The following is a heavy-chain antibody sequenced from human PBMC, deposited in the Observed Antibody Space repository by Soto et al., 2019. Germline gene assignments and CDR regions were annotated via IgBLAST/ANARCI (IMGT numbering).Heavy chain of an antibody. D-gene: IGHD3-10*01. CDR1: GFTFSSYA. CDR3: AKDELLWFGELSSGWFDP. J-gene: IGHJ5*02. CDR2: ISGSGGST. V-gene: IGHV3-23*01. Sequence: LXLSCAASGFTFSSYAMSWVRPAPGKGLEWVSAISGSGGSTYYADSVKGRFTISRDNSKNTLYLQMNSLRAEDTDVYYCAKDELLWFGELSSGWFDPWGQGTLVTVSS.